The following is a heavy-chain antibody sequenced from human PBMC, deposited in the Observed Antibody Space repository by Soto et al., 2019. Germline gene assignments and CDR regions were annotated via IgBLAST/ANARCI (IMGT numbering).Heavy chain of an antibody. CDR2: ISAYNGNT. V-gene: IGHV1-18*01. Sequence: ASVKVSCKASGYTFTSYGISWVRQAPGQGLEWMGWISAYNGNTKYAQKLQGRVTMTTDTSTSTAYMELSRLRSDDTAVYYCARTQGNRITMVRGALYGMDVWGQGTTVTVSS. CDR3: ARTQGNRITMVRGALYGMDV. CDR1: GYTFTSYG. J-gene: IGHJ6*02. D-gene: IGHD3-10*01.